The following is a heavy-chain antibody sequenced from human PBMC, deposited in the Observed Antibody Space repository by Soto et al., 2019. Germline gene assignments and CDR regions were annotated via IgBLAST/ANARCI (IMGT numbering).Heavy chain of an antibody. V-gene: IGHV4-59*01. J-gene: IGHJ4*02. Sequence: SETLSLTCTVSGGSISSYYWSWIRQPPGKGLEWIGYIYYSGSTNYNPSLKSRVTISVDTSKNQFSLKLSSVTAADTAVYYCARVKYGDYVLDYWGQETLVTVSS. CDR3: ARVKYGDYVLDY. CDR1: GGSISSYY. CDR2: IYYSGST. D-gene: IGHD4-17*01.